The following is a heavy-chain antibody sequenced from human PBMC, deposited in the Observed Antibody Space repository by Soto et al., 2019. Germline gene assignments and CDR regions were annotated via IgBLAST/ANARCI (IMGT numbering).Heavy chain of an antibody. CDR1: GGSFSGYY. CDR3: ARAFDILTRYYFDY. CDR2: INHSGST. V-gene: IGHV4-34*01. D-gene: IGHD3-9*01. J-gene: IGHJ4*02. Sequence: SETLSLTCAVYGGSFSGYYWSWIRQPPGKGLEWIGEINHSGSTNYNPSLKSRVTISVDTSKNQFSLKLSSVTAADTAVYYCARAFDILTRYYFDYWGQGTLVTVSS.